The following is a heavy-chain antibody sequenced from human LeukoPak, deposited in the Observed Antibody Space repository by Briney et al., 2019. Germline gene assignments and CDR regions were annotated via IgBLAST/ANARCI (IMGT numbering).Heavy chain of an antibody. CDR1: GGTFSSYA. Sequence: ASVKVSCKASGGTFSSYAISWVRQAPGQGLEWMGWINPNSGGTNYAQKFEGRVTMTRDTSISTAYMELSRLRSDDTAVYYCARDNYGGSHDYWGQGALVTVSS. CDR3: ARDNYGGSHDY. D-gene: IGHD4-23*01. V-gene: IGHV1-2*02. J-gene: IGHJ4*02. CDR2: INPNSGGT.